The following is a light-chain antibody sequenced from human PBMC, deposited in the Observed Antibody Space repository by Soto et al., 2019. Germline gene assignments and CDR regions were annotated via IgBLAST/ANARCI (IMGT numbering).Light chain of an antibody. CDR2: GAS. Sequence: ETVMTQSPATLAVSPGERATLSCRASQSVSSNLAWYQQKPGQAPRLLIYGASTRATGIPARFSGSGSGTEFILTISSLQSEDFAVYYCQQYNNWPPITFGQGTRLEIK. J-gene: IGKJ5*01. CDR1: QSVSSN. CDR3: QQYNNWPPIT. V-gene: IGKV3-15*01.